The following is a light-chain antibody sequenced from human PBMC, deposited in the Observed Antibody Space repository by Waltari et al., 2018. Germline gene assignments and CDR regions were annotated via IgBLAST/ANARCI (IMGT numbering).Light chain of an antibody. V-gene: IGLV2-14*01. CDR3: CSYTGSSSPYV. CDR1: SSDLGGYNY. J-gene: IGLJ1*01. Sequence: QSALTQPASVSGSPGQSITISCTGTSSDLGGYNYVSWYQQHPGKAPKLLIYEVSNRPSGVSNRVSGSKSGNTASLTISGLQAEDEADYYCCSYTGSSSPYVFGAGTKVTVL. CDR2: EVS.